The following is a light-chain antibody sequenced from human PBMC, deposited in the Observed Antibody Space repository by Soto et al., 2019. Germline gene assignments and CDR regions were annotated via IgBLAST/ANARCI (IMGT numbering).Light chain of an antibody. CDR1: TGAVTSFYY. J-gene: IGLJ3*02. CDR3: LLYYGGAWV. V-gene: IGLV7-43*01. Sequence: QAVVTQEPSLTVSPGRTVTLTCPSSTGAVTSFYYPNWFQQKAGQAPRVLIYSTSNKHSWTPARFSGSLLGDKAALTLSGVQPEDEAEYYCLLYYGGAWVFGGGTKLTVL. CDR2: STS.